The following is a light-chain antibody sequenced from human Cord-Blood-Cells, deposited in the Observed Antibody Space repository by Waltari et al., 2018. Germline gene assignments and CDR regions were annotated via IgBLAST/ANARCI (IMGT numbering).Light chain of an antibody. CDR3: CSYAGSSTVV. J-gene: IGLJ2*01. CDR2: EGS. V-gene: IGLV2-23*01. Sequence: QSVLTQPAPVPGSPGQPITLSRTVTSSDVGSSNFVSWYQQHPGKAPKLMIYEGSKRPSGVSNRFSGSKAGNTASLTISGLQAEDEADYYCCSYAGSSTVVFGGGTKLTVL. CDR1: SSDVGSSNF.